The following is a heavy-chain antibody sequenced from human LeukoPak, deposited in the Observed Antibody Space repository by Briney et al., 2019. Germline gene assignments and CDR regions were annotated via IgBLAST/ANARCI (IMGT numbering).Heavy chain of an antibody. V-gene: IGHV3-23*01. J-gene: IGHJ4*02. CDR1: GFTFSNYA. CDR3: AKWGDYDVLTGYYDPDY. CDR2: ITGNGAIT. D-gene: IGHD3-9*01. Sequence: GASLRLSCAASGFTFSNYAMSWVRQAPGKGLEWVSAITGNGAITYHADSLKGRFTISRDNSKNTLYLQMNSLRAEDTAVYYCAKWGDYDVLTGYYDPDYWGQGTLVTVSS.